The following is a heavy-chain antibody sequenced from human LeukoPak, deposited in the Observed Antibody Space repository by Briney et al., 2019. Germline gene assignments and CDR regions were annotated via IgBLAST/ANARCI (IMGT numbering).Heavy chain of an antibody. CDR2: ISYDGNDK. CDR3: ARGGYSYGRYFDY. CDR1: GFTFSDYA. Sequence: GGSLRLSCAASGFTFSDYAIHWVRQAPGKGLEWVAVISYDGNDKYYADSVKGRFTISRDNSKNTLYLQMNSLRAEDTAVYYCARGGYSYGRYFDYWGQGTLVTVSS. V-gene: IGHV3-30-3*01. D-gene: IGHD5-18*01. J-gene: IGHJ4*02.